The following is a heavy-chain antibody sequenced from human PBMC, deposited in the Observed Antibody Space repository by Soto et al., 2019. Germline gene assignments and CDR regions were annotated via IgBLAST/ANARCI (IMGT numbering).Heavy chain of an antibody. D-gene: IGHD6-19*01. CDR1: GYTFTGYA. CDR2: INAGNGNT. Sequence: QVQLVQSGAEEKKPGASVKVSCKASGYTFTGYAMHWVRQAPGQRLEWMGWINAGNGNTKYSQKFQGRVTITRDTSASTAYMELSSPRSEDTAVYSCARAVAVAAAFDYWGQGTLVTVSS. J-gene: IGHJ4*02. CDR3: ARAVAVAAAFDY. V-gene: IGHV1-3*05.